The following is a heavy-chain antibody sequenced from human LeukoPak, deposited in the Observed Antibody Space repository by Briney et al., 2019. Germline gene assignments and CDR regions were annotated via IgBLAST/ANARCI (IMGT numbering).Heavy chain of an antibody. Sequence: ASVKVSCKASGGTFSSYAISWVRQAPGQGLEWMGRIIPILGIANYAQKFQGRVTITADKSTSTAYMELSSLRSEDTAVYYCARYGGRDGHQGAFDIWGQGTMVTVSS. D-gene: IGHD5-24*01. CDR2: IIPILGIA. J-gene: IGHJ3*02. CDR3: ARYGGRDGHQGAFDI. CDR1: GGTFSSYA. V-gene: IGHV1-69*04.